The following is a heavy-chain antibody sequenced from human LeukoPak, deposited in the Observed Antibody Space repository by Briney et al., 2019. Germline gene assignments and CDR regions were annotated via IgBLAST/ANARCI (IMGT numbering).Heavy chain of an antibody. V-gene: IGHV4-4*07. CDR1: GGSISSYY. D-gene: IGHD3-10*01. J-gene: IGHJ2*01. Sequence: SETLSLTCTVSGGSISSYYWSWIRQPAGKGLEWIGRIYTSGSTNYNPSLKSRVTMSVDTSKNQFSLKLSSVTAADTAVYYCARDQYYYGSGSLSRFDPWGRGTLVTVSS. CDR3: ARDQYYYGSGSLSRFDP. CDR2: IYTSGST.